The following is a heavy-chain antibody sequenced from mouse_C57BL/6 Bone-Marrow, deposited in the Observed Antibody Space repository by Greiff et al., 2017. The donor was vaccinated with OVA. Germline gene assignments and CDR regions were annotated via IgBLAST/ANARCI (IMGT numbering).Heavy chain of an antibody. CDR1: GFTFSSYG. J-gene: IGHJ4*01. V-gene: IGHV5-6*01. CDR3: ARGGYAMDY. CDR2: ISSGGSYT. Sequence: VQLQQSGGDLVKPGGSLKLSCAASGFTFSSYGMSWVRQTPDKRLEWVATISSGGSYTYTPDSVKGRFTISRDNAKNTLYLQMSSLKSEDTAMYYCARGGYAMDYWGQGTSVTVSS.